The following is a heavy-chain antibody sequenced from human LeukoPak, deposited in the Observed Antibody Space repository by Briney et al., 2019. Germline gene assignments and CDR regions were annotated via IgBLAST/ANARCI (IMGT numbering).Heavy chain of an antibody. CDR2: MNPNSGNT. CDR3: ASVYDSSPLGY. Sequence: ASVKVSCKASGYTFTGYYMHWVRQAPGQGLEWMGWMNPNSGNTGYAQKFQGRVTMTRNTSISTAYMELSSLRSEDTAVYYCASVYDSSPLGYWGQGTLVTVSS. J-gene: IGHJ4*02. CDR1: GYTFTGYY. D-gene: IGHD3-22*01. V-gene: IGHV1-8*02.